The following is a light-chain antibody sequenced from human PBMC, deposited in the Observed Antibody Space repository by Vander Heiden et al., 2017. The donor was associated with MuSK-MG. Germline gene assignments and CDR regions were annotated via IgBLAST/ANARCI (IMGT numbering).Light chain of an antibody. CDR1: SGINVGTYR. CDR2: YKSDSDK. CDR3: MNGNSSAVV. J-gene: IGLJ2*01. Sequence: QAVLTQPSSLSASPGASASLPCTLRSGINVGTYRIYWYQQKPGSPPRYLLRYKSDSDKQQGSGVPSRFSGSKDASANAGILLISGLQAEDEADYYCMNGNSSAVVFGGGTKLTVL. V-gene: IGLV5-45*02.